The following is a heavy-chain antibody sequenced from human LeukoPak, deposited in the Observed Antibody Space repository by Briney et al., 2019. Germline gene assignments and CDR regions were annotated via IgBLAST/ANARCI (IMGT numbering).Heavy chain of an antibody. CDR2: ISSGGSTI. D-gene: IGHD3-22*01. CDR1: GFIFSSYE. V-gene: IGHV3-48*03. Sequence: GGSLRLSCAASGFIFSSYEMNWVRHAPGKGLEWVSYISSGGSTIFYADSVKGRFTISRDNAKNSLYLQMNSLRAEDTAVYYCARDNYDSSGYYFDWGQGTLVTVSS. J-gene: IGHJ4*02. CDR3: ARDNYDSSGYYFD.